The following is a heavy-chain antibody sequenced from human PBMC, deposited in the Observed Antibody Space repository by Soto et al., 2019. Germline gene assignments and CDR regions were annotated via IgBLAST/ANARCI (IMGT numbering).Heavy chain of an antibody. V-gene: IGHV1-18*01. CDR3: ARVDITIFGVARHGFDY. CDR1: GYTFTSYG. J-gene: IGHJ4*02. D-gene: IGHD3-3*01. Sequence: ASVKVSCKASGYTFTSYGISWVRQAPGQGLEWMGWISAYNGNTNYAQKLQGRVTMTTDTSTSTAYMELRSLRSDDTAVYYCARVDITIFGVARHGFDYWGQGTLVTVSS. CDR2: ISAYNGNT.